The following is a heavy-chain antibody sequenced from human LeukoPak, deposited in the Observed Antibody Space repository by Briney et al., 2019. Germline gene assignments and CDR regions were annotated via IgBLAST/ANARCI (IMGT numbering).Heavy chain of an antibody. CDR1: GLTFSESW. D-gene: IGHD5-12*01. V-gene: IGHV3-74*01. Sequence: GGSLTLSCEASGLTFSESWRRWVRQIPGKGLVWLSRMYGDMREISYADSVKGRFTISRDNAKNTVYLQTNSLRGEDTAVYYCARDLGLRGSTWGQGTLVTVSS. CDR2: MYGDMREI. CDR3: ARDLGLRGST. J-gene: IGHJ5*02.